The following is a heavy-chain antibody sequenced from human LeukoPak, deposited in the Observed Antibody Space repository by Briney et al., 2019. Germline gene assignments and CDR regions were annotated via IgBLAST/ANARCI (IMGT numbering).Heavy chain of an antibody. V-gene: IGHV1-2*02. D-gene: IGHD3-22*01. Sequence: ASVKVSCKASGYTFTGYYMHWVRQAPGQGLEWMGWINPNSGGTNYAQKFQGRVTMTRDTSISTAYMELSRLRSDDTAVYYCAREAAYYDSGGYLYYWGQGTLVTVSS. CDR2: INPNSGGT. CDR3: AREAAYYDSGGYLYY. CDR1: GYTFTGYY. J-gene: IGHJ4*02.